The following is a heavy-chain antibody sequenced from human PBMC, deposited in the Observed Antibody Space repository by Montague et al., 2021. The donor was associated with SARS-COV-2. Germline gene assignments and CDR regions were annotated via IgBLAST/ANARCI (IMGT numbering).Heavy chain of an antibody. CDR1: GATTNTGTHY. CDR3: ARLRQGEDHFDY. CDR2: DYYTGKT. D-gene: IGHD3-16*01. Sequence: SETLSLTCNVTGATTNTGTHYWGWIRQPPGKVLEWIGSDYYTGKTYYNPSLKSRVTVSVDTSNNYFSLILTSVTAADTAVYYCARLRQGEDHFDYWGRGTLVTVSS. J-gene: IGHJ4*02. V-gene: IGHV4-39*01.